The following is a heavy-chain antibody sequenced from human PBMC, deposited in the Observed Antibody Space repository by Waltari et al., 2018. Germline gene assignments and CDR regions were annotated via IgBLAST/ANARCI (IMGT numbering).Heavy chain of an antibody. CDR2: ISYDGSNK. Sequence: QVQLVESGGGVVQPGRSLRLSCAASGFTFSSYAMHWVRQAPGKGLEWVAVISYDGSNKYYADSVKGRFTISRYNSKNTLYLQMNSLRAEDTAVYYCARDLGAFDIWGQGTMVTVSS. CDR3: ARDLGAFDI. CDR1: GFTFSSYA. J-gene: IGHJ3*02. V-gene: IGHV3-30-3*01.